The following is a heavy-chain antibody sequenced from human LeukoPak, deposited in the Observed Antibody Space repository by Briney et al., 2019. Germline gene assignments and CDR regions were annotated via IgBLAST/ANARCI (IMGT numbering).Heavy chain of an antibody. CDR2: IYPGDSDT. CDR3: ARSPRVSLPYYFDY. CDR1: GYSFTSYW. D-gene: IGHD2-8*01. J-gene: IGHJ4*02. Sequence: GESLQISCKGSGYSFTSYWIGWVRQMPGKGLGWMGIIYPGDSDTRYSPSFQGQVTISADKSISTAYLQWSSLKASDTAMYYCARSPRVSLPYYFDYWGQGTLVTVSS. V-gene: IGHV5-51*01.